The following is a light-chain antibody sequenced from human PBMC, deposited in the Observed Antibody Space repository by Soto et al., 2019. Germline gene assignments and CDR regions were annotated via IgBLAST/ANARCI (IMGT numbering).Light chain of an antibody. V-gene: IGKV1-5*03. J-gene: IGKJ1*01. CDR3: QQYNSYPTWT. CDR1: QSIGSW. Sequence: DIQMTQSPSTLSASVGDRVTITCRASQSIGSWLAWYQQKPGKAPKFLIYKASSLESGVPSRFSGSGSGTAFTLTISSLQPDDFATYYGQQYNSYPTWTFGQGTKVEIK. CDR2: KAS.